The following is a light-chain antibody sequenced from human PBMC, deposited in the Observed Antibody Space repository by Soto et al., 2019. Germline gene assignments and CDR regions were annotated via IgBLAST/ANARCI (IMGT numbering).Light chain of an antibody. CDR3: QQYNAYPRT. J-gene: IGKJ1*01. CDR1: QSISSC. CDR2: DAA. V-gene: IGKV1-5*01. Sequence: DILLTQSPSSLSVSVGDRVTIPCRASQSISSCLSSYQQQPAGAPKRLIYDAASFESGGTSGCSGGGAGREFTLTIISRQPDDDVAVYYQQYNAYPRTFGQGTKVDIK.